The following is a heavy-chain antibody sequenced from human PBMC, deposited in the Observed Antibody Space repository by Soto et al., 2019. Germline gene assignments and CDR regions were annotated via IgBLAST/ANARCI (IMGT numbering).Heavy chain of an antibody. D-gene: IGHD2-2*01. CDR1: GGSISSYY. J-gene: IGHJ6*03. CDR2: IYYSGST. V-gene: IGHV4-59*01. Sequence: SETLSLTCTVSGGSISSYYWSWIRQPPGKGLEWIGYIYYSGSTNYNPSLKSRVTISVDTSKNQFSLKLSSVTAADTAVYYCARDRKSTHYYYYYIDVCGKGTTVTVSS. CDR3: ARDRKSTHYYYYYIDV.